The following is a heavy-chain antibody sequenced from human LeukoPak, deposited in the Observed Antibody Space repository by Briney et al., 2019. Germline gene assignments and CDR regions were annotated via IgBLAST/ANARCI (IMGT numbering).Heavy chain of an antibody. CDR2: ISYSGST. CDR1: GGSVSSDNYY. J-gene: IGHJ4*02. CDR3: ARRHYYNGRAYYFLDY. D-gene: IGHD3-22*01. V-gene: IGHV4-61*01. Sequence: PSETLSLTCTVSGGSVSSDNYYWTWIRQPPGKGLQWIGYISYSGSTNNNPSLKSRVTISLHTSKNQFSLRLSSLTAADTAVYYCARRHYYNGRAYYFLDYWGQGTLVTVSS.